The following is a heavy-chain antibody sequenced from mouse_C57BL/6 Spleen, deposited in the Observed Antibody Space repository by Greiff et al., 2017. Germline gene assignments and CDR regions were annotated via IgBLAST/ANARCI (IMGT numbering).Heavy chain of an antibody. CDR2: IFPGSGST. V-gene: IGHV1-75*01. J-gene: IGHJ1*03. Sequence: VQLQESGPELVKPGASVKISCKASGYTFTDYYINWVKQRPGQGLEWIGWIFPGSGSTYYNEKFKGKATLTVDKSSSTAYMWLSSLTSEDSAVYFCARRGSTMVKEIWYFDVWGTGTTVTVSS. CDR1: GYTFTDYY. D-gene: IGHD2-2*01. CDR3: ARRGSTMVKEIWYFDV.